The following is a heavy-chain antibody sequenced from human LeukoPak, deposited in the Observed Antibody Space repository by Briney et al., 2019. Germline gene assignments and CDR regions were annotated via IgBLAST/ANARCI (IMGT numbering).Heavy chain of an antibody. V-gene: IGHV4-39*07. CDR1: GGSISSSSYY. J-gene: IGHJ6*03. CDR3: ASSLTGYYNGNYYYYYMDV. CDR2: IYYSGST. D-gene: IGHD3-9*01. Sequence: SETLSLTCTVSGGSISSSSYYWGWIRQPPGKGLEWIGSIYYSGSTYYNPSLKSRVTISVDTSKNQFSLKLSSVTAADTAVYYCASSLTGYYNGNYYYYYMDVWGKGTTVTVS.